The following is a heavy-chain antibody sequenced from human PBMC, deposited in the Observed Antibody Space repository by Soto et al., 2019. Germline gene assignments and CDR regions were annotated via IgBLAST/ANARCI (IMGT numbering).Heavy chain of an antibody. CDR1: GFLFSSYW. V-gene: IGHV3-74*01. CDR2: INSDGSTT. J-gene: IGHJ4*02. Sequence: EVQLVESGGGLVQPGGSLRLSCAASGFLFSSYWMHWVRQAPGRGLVWVSRINSDGSTTDYADSVKGRFTISRDNAKNTLFLKMNSLRAEDTAVYFCARGRPFDYWGQGTLVTVSS. CDR3: ARGRPFDY.